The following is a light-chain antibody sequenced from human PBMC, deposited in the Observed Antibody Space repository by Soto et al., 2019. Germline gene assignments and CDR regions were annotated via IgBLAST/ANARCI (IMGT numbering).Light chain of an antibody. CDR3: CSYSRVSIVV. J-gene: IGLJ2*01. CDR1: SSDVGSYNL. Sequence: QSALTQPASVSGSPGQSITISCTGTSSDVGSYNLVSWYQQHPGTVPKVMIYAGNKQPSGVSHRFSGSKSGNAASLTISGLQAEDEGDYYCCSYSRVSIVVFGGGTKVTVL. CDR2: AGN. V-gene: IGLV2-23*01.